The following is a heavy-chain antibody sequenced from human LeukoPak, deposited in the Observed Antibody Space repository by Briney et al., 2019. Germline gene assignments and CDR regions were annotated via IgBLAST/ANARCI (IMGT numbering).Heavy chain of an antibody. CDR1: GYTFTSYG. Sequence: ASVKVSCKASGYTFTSYGISWVRQAPGQGLEWMGWISAYNGNTNYAQKLQGRVTMTTDTSTSTAYMELRSLGSDDTAVYYCAREKCSSTSCYAETWGQGTLVTVSS. CDR3: AREKCSSTSCYAET. D-gene: IGHD2-2*01. J-gene: IGHJ5*02. V-gene: IGHV1-18*01. CDR2: ISAYNGNT.